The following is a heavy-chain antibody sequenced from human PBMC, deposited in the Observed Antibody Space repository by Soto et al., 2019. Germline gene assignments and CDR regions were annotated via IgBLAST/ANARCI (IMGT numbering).Heavy chain of an antibody. CDR3: ARGLYDSSYYKTFSFNY. CDR1: GFSVSSYY. V-gene: IGHV3-53*01. D-gene: IGHD3-22*01. J-gene: IGHJ4*02. CDR2: IYSGGIT. Sequence: GGSLRLSCAASGFSVSSYYMSWVRQIPGKGLEWVALIYSGGITDYADSVKGRFTVSRDNSKNTLNLQMNSLRAEDTAVYYCARGLYDSSYYKTFSFNYWGQGTLVTVSS.